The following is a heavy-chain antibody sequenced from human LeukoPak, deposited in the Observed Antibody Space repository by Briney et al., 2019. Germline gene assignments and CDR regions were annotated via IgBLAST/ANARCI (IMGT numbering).Heavy chain of an antibody. CDR3: ARVVWFGENRTYYFDY. J-gene: IGHJ4*02. CDR2: IYHSGIT. Sequence: SETLSLTCTVSGYSIRSGFYWGWIRQPPGKGLEWIGNIYHSGITYYTPSLKSRVTISVDTSKNQFYLKLSSVTAADTAVYYCARVVWFGENRTYYFDYWGQGTLVTVSS. CDR1: GYSIRSGFY. D-gene: IGHD3-10*01. V-gene: IGHV4-38-2*02.